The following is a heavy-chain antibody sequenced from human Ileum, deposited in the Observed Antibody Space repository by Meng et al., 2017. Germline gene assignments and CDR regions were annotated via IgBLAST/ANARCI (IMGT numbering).Heavy chain of an antibody. V-gene: IGHV6-1*01. CDR2: TYYRSKWYN. J-gene: IGHJ4*02. Sequence: QVQLQQSGPGLVKPSQTPPINCSIPGDSVSSNSAAWNWIRQSPSRGLEWLGRTYYRSKWYNDYAVSVKSRITINPDTSKNQFSLQLNSVTPEDTAVYYCAKDGTSGSYLGLYYWGQGTLVTVSS. D-gene: IGHD1-26*01. CDR3: AKDGTSGSYLGLYY. CDR1: GDSVSSNSAA.